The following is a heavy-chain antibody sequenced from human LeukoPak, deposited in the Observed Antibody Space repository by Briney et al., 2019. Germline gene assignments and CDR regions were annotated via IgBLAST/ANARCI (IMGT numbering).Heavy chain of an antibody. V-gene: IGHV1-8*01. J-gene: IGHJ5*02. CDR3: AREHPRAWELQWFDP. D-gene: IGHD1-26*01. Sequence: ASVKVSCKAYGYIFIRYDTNWVRQATGQGLEWMGWMNPNSGNTGYAQKFQGRVTMTRNTSISTVYMELSSLRSEDTAVYYCAREHPRAWELQWFDPWGQGTLVTVSS. CDR1: GYIFIRYD. CDR2: MNPNSGNT.